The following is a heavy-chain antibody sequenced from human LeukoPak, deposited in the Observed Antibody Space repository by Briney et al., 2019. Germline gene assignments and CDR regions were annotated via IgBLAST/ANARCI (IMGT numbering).Heavy chain of an antibody. CDR1: GLMSSNYG. Sequence: PGGSLRLSCAASGLMSSNYGMHWVRQAQGKGLEWVSAISGSGGSTYYADSVKGRFTISRDNSKNTLYLQMNSLRAEDTAVYYCAKEIMITFGGVIAFDYWGQGTLVTVSS. CDR2: ISGSGGST. CDR3: AKEIMITFGGVIAFDY. J-gene: IGHJ4*02. V-gene: IGHV3-23*01. D-gene: IGHD3-16*02.